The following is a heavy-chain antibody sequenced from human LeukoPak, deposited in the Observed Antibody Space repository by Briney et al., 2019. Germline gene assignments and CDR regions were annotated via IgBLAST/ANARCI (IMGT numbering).Heavy chain of an antibody. Sequence: GASVKVSCKASGYTFTSYGISWVRQAPGQGLEWMGWISTYNGDTNYAQKLQGRVTMTTDTSTSTAYMELRSLRSDDTAVYYCARSGTGTHYYYMDVWGKGTTVTVSS. V-gene: IGHV1-18*01. J-gene: IGHJ6*03. CDR2: ISTYNGDT. D-gene: IGHD1-1*01. CDR3: ARSGTGTHYYYMDV. CDR1: GYTFTSYG.